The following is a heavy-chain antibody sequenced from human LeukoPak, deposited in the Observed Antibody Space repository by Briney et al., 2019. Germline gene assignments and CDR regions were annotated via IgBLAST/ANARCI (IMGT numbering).Heavy chain of an antibody. CDR2: ISAYNGNT. J-gene: IGHJ6*02. D-gene: IGHD4-4*01. CDR3: ARDSDDYSNYVPTLYYYYGMDV. V-gene: IGHV1-18*01. CDR1: GYTFTSYG. Sequence: GASVKVSCKASGYTFTSYGISWVRQAPGQGLEWMGWISAYNGNTNYAQKLQGRVTMTTVTSTSTAYMELRSLRSDDTAVYYCARDSDDYSNYVPTLYYYYGMDVWGQGTTVTVSS.